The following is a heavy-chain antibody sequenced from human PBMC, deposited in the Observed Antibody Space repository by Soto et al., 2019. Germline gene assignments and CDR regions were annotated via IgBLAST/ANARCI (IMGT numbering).Heavy chain of an antibody. Sequence: SVKVSCKASGGTFSSYAISWVRQAPGQGLEWMGGIIPIFGTANYAQKFQGRVTITADESTSTAYMELSSLRSEDTAVYYCARLEYSSSSPELDYYYYGMDVWGQGTKVTVYS. CDR2: IIPIFGTA. V-gene: IGHV1-69*13. CDR3: ARLEYSSSSPELDYYYYGMDV. J-gene: IGHJ6*02. D-gene: IGHD6-6*01. CDR1: GGTFSSYA.